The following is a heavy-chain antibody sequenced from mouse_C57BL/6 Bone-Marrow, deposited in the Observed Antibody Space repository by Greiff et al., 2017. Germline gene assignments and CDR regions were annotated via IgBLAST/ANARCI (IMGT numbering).Heavy chain of an antibody. V-gene: IGHV5-4*01. J-gene: IGHJ3*01. Sequence: EVKVVESGGGLVKPGGSRKLSFAPSEFTLGSYAMSWVRQTPKRRLEWVATISDGGSYTYYPDNVKGRFTISRDNAKNNLYLQMSHLKSEDTAMYYCARDGLPPWFAYWGQGTLVTVSA. CDR1: EFTLGSYA. CDR3: ARDGLPPWFAY. D-gene: IGHD2-4*01. CDR2: ISDGGSYT.